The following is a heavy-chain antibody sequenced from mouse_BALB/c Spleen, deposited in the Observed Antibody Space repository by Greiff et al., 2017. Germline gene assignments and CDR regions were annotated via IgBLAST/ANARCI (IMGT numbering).Heavy chain of an antibody. J-gene: IGHJ2*01. CDR3: ARDPPYGNFDY. V-gene: IGHV5-6-3*01. D-gene: IGHD2-1*01. CDR2: INSNGGST. Sequence: EVQLQESGGGLVQPGGSLKLSCAASGFTFSSYGMSWVRQTPDKRLELVATINSNGGSTYYPDRVKGRFTISRDNAKNTLYLQMSSLKSEDTAMYYCARDPPYGNFDYWGQGTTLTVSS. CDR1: GFTFSSYG.